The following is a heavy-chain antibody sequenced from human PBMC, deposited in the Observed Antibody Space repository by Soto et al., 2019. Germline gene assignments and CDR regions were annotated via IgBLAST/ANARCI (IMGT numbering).Heavy chain of an antibody. V-gene: IGHV1-3*01. CDR2: INAGNGNT. CDR1: GYTFTSYA. D-gene: IGHD4-4*01. Sequence: GASVKVSCKASGYTFTSYAMHWVRQAPGQRLEWMGWINAGNGNTKYSQKFQGRVTITRDTSASTAYMELSSLRSEDTAVYYCARGGQAVRYYYGMDVWGQGTTVTVSS. J-gene: IGHJ6*02. CDR3: ARGGQAVRYYYGMDV.